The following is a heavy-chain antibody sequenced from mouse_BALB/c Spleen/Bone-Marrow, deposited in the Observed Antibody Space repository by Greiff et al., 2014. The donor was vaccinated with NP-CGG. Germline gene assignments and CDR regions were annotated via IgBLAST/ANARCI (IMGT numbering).Heavy chain of an antibody. CDR2: IYPGNVNT. CDR3: ARSGNYYGNPYGYFDD. CDR1: GYTFTSYY. Sequence: VQLQQSGPELVKPGASVRISCKASGYTFTSYYIHWVKQRPGQGLEWIGWIYPGNVNTKYNEKFKVKATLTADRSSSTAYMQLSSLTSEDSAVYFCARSGNYYGNPYGYFDDWGAGTTVTVSS. J-gene: IGHJ1*01. D-gene: IGHD2-1*01. V-gene: IGHV1S56*01.